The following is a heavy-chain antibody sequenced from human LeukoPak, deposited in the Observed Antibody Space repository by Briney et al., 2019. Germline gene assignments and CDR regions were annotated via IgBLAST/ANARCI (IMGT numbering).Heavy chain of an antibody. CDR2: INPNRSGT. Sequence: ESSVTVSCMASVYTFTGYYMHWVRQPPAQGLEWMGWINPNRSGTNYAQKFQARVTMTRDTSISTAYMELIRLRSEDTAVYDCARATYDDDSSGPASFDWGQGTPVTVSS. CDR1: VYTFTGYY. D-gene: IGHD3-22*01. V-gene: IGHV1-2*02. CDR3: ARATYDDDSSGPASFD. J-gene: IGHJ4*03.